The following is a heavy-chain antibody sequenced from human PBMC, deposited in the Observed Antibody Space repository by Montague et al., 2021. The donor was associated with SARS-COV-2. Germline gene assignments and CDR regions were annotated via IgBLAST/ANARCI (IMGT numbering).Heavy chain of an antibody. J-gene: IGHJ6*02. V-gene: IGHV4-34*01. CDR2: INHSGST. CDR3: ACGGITTRVLIYCYGMDV. D-gene: IGHD4-11*01. Sequence: SETLSLTCAVYGGSFSGYYWTWIRQSPRKGLERLGKINHSGSTNYNPTLKSRVTITVDTSKNQFPLKLSSMTAADTAAYYCACGGITTRVLIYCYGMDVWGQGTTVTVSS. CDR1: GGSFSGYY.